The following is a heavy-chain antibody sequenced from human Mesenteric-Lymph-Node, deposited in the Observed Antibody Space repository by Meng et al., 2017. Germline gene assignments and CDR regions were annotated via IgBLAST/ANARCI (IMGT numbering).Heavy chain of an antibody. D-gene: IGHD3-10*01. J-gene: IGHJ4*02. V-gene: IGHV4-4*02. CDR2: TSHSGST. CDR1: GGSISRSDW. CDR3: ARRRGGSGRDC. Sequence: QVQLQESGPGLVKPSETLSLTWAVSGGSISRSDWWSWVRQPPGKGLEWIGETSHSGSTNYSPSLKSRVTISLDKSKNQLSLKLNSVTATDTAVYYCARRRGGSGRDCWGQGTLVTVSS.